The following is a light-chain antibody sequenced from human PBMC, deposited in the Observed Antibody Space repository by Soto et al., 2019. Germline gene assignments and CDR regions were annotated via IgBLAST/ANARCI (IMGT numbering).Light chain of an antibody. CDR2: AAS. CDR1: QGSSTW. J-gene: IGKJ4*01. Sequence: DIQMTQSPSSVSASVGDRVTITCRASQGSSTWLAWFQQKPGKAPKLLIAAASKLQSGVPSRFIGSGSGTDFTLTINSLQLEDFATYYCQLTNSFPLTFGGGTKVDIK. V-gene: IGKV1D-12*01. CDR3: QLTNSFPLT.